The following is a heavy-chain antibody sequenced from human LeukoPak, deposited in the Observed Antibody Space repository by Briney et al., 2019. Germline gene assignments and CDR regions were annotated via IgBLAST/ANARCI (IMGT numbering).Heavy chain of an antibody. D-gene: IGHD6-13*01. Sequence: SETLSLTCTVSGGSISGSNYYWVWIRQPPGKGLEWIGRSDYSGSTYYNPSLKSRVTISVDTSKNQFSLKLSSVTAADTAVYYCARMSLAPGTDYFDYWGQGTLVTVSS. V-gene: IGHV4-39*01. J-gene: IGHJ4*02. CDR2: SDYSGST. CDR1: GGSISGSNYY. CDR3: ARMSLAPGTDYFDY.